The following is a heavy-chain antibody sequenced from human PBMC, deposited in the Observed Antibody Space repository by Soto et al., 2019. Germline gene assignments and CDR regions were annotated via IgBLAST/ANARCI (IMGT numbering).Heavy chain of an antibody. Sequence: GGSLRLSCAASGFTFSSYAMSWVRQAPGKGLEWVSAISGSGGSTYYADSVKGRFTISRDNSKNTLYLQMNSLRAEDTAVYYCAKDLRWGGPIVATIYFDYWGQGTLVTVSS. D-gene: IGHD5-12*01. V-gene: IGHV3-23*01. CDR1: GFTFSSYA. J-gene: IGHJ4*02. CDR3: AKDLRWGGPIVATIYFDY. CDR2: ISGSGGST.